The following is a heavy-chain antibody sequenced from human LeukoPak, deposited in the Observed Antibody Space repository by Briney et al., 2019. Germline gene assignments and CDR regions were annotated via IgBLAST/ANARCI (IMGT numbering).Heavy chain of an antibody. CDR3: AKSGADVIIVPAASFDY. V-gene: IGHV3-23*01. D-gene: IGHD2-2*01. CDR2: ISGSGGST. Sequence: GGSLRLSCAASGFXFSSHAIHWVRQAPGKGLEWVSFISGSGGSTHYADSVKGRFTISRDNSKNTLHLQMNSLRADDTAIYYCAKSGADVIIVPAASFDYWGQGTLVTVSS. J-gene: IGHJ4*02. CDR1: GFXFSSHA.